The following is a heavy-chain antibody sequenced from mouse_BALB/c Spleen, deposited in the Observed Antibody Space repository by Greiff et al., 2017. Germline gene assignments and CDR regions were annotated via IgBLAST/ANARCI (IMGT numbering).Heavy chain of an antibody. J-gene: IGHJ3*01. CDR3: ARITGFAY. CDR1: GYTFTSYW. D-gene: IGHD2-4*01. CDR2: INPSTGYT. Sequence: QVQLQQSGAELAKPGASVKMSCKASGYTFTSYWMHWVKQRPGQGLEWIGYINPSTGYTEYNQKFKDKATLTADKSSSTAYMQPSSLTSEDSAVYYCARITGFAYWGQGTLVTVSA. V-gene: IGHV1-7*01.